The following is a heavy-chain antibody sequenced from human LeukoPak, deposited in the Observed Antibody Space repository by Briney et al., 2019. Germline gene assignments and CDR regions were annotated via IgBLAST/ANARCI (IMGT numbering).Heavy chain of an antibody. CDR1: GFTVSSNY. D-gene: IGHD1-26*01. Sequence: GGSLRLSCAASGFTVSSNYMSWVRQAPGKGLEWVSVIYSGGSTYCADSVKGRFTISRDNSKNTLYLQMNSLRAEDTAVYYCARGEWELLQFDYWGQGTLVTVSS. CDR3: ARGEWELLQFDY. CDR2: IYSGGST. J-gene: IGHJ4*02. V-gene: IGHV3-66*01.